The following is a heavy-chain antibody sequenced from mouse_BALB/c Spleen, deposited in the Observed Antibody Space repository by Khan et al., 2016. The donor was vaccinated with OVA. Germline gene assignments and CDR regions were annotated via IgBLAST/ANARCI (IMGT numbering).Heavy chain of an antibody. CDR3: ARPPYFSYAMDN. Sequence: QIQLVQSGPEPKKPGETVKISCKASGHTFTNYGMNWVKQAPGQGLKWMGWINTYTGEPTYADDFNGRFAFSLETSVSTAYLQINNLKNEDTATYFCARPPYFSYAMDNWGQGTSVTVSS. V-gene: IGHV9-3-1*01. J-gene: IGHJ4*01. CDR2: INTYTGEP. CDR1: GHTFTNYG. D-gene: IGHD2-10*01.